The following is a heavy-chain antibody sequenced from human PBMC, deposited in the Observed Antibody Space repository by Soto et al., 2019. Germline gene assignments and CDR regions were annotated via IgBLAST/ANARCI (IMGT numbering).Heavy chain of an antibody. CDR3: ARGSSSPGWFDP. Sequence: WGSLRLSCAASGFTVSSNYISWCRQAPGKGLEWVSVIYSGGSTYYADSVKGRFTISRDNSKNTLYLQMNSLRAEDTAVYYCARGSSSPGWFDPWGQGTLVTVSS. J-gene: IGHJ5*02. D-gene: IGHD6-13*01. CDR2: IYSGGST. V-gene: IGHV3-53*01. CDR1: GFTVSSNY.